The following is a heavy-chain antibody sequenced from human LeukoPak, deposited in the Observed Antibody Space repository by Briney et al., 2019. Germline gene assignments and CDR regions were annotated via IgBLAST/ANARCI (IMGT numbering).Heavy chain of an antibody. CDR2: ISSSSITI. V-gene: IGHV3-48*04. D-gene: IGHD6-13*01. CDR3: TRGSSSWPFDY. J-gene: IGHJ4*02. CDR1: GFTVSTNY. Sequence: TGGSLRLSCAASGFTVSTNYMSWVRQAPGKGLEWVSYISSSSITIYYADAVKGRFTISRDNAKNSLYLQMNSLRAEDTAVYYCTRGSSSWPFDYWGQGTLVTVSS.